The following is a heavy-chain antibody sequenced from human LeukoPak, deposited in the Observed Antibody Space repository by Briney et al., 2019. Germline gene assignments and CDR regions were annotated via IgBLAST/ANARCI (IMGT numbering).Heavy chain of an antibody. CDR3: AKDILSKSALYYFDY. Sequence: PGGSLRLSCAASGFTFDDYAMHWVRQAPGKGLEWVSRISGDGGSTYYADSVKGRFTISRDNSKNSLYLQMNSLRTEDTALYYCAKDILSKSALYYFDYWGQGTLVTVSS. J-gene: IGHJ4*02. CDR2: ISGDGGST. CDR1: GFTFDDYA. V-gene: IGHV3-43*02.